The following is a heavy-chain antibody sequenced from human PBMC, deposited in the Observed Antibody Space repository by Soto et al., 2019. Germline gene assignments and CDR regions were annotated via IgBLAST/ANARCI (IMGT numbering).Heavy chain of an antibody. V-gene: IGHV5-10-1*01. CDR3: ARTGYGNWLDP. J-gene: IGHJ5*02. D-gene: IGHD3-10*01. CDR1: GYSFTDYR. CDR2: IDPRDSQS. Sequence: PGESLKISCKASGYSFTDYRITWVRQMPGKGLEWMGRIDPRDSQSNYSPSFQGHVTISADKSSSTAYLQWNSLKASDTAMYYCARTGYGNWLDPWGQGTLVTAPQ.